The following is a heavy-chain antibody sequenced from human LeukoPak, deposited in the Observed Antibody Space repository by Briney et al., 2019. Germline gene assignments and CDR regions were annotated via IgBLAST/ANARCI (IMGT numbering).Heavy chain of an antibody. D-gene: IGHD4-17*01. CDR2: ISYDGSNK. CDR3: ARDRTVTTRGESWFDP. V-gene: IGHV3-30*04. J-gene: IGHJ5*02. Sequence: GGSLRLSCAASGFTFNSYAIHWVRQAPGKGLEWVAVISYDGSNKYYADSVKGRFTISRDNSKNTLYLQMNSLRAEDTAVYYCARDRTVTTRGESWFDPWGQGTLVTVSS. CDR1: GFTFNSYA.